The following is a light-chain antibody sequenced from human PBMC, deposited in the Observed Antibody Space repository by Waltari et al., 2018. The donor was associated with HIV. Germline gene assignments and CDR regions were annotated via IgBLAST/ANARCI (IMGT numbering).Light chain of an antibody. Sequence: SYVLTPPPSVPMAPGKPARITRGGYNIGRKSVHWYQQMAGLTPVSVIYDDSDRPSGIPERFSGSNSGNTATLTISRVEAGDEADYYCQVWDSGIVVFGGGTKVTVL. J-gene: IGLJ2*01. V-gene: IGLV3-21*04. CDR1: NIGRKS. CDR2: DDS. CDR3: QVWDSGIVV.